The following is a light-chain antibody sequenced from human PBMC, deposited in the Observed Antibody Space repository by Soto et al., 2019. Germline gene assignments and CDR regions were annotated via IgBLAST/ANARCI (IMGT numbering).Light chain of an antibody. J-gene: IGKJ4*01. CDR1: QSISSY. V-gene: IGKV1-39*01. CDR2: AAS. Sequence: DIQMTQSPSSLSASVGDRVTITCRASQSISSYLNWYQQKPGKAPKLLIYAASSLQSGVPSRFSGSGSGTDFTLTISILQPEDFATYYWQQSYSTPLTFGGGTKVEIK. CDR3: QQSYSTPLT.